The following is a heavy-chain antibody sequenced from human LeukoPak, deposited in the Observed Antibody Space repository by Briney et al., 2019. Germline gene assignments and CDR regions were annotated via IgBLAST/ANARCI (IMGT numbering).Heavy chain of an antibody. V-gene: IGHV4-59*08. CDR3: ARSQDGYYYYGMDI. CDR2: IYYSGST. J-gene: IGHJ6*02. CDR1: GGSISSYY. Sequence: SETLSLTCTVSGGSISSYYWSWIRQPPGKGLEWIGYIYYSGSTNYNPSPKSRVTISVDTSKHQFSLKLSSVTAADTAVYYCARSQDGYYYYGMDIWGQGTTVTVSS.